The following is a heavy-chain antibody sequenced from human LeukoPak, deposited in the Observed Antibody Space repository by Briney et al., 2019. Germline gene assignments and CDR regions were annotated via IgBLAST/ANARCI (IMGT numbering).Heavy chain of an antibody. CDR2: LSYSGCTT. CDR3: AKYMGYYDSSGYYRMDY. J-gene: IGHJ4*02. CDR1: GYIFSSYD. V-gene: IGHV3-23*01. D-gene: IGHD3-22*01. Sequence: GGPLRLSCAASGYIFSSYDISGLRQPPAREVLGVTSLSYSGCTTYYTASLKGRFTISRDSSKNTLYLQMNMLRAEDTAVYYCAKYMGYYDSSGYYRMDYWGQGTLVTVSS.